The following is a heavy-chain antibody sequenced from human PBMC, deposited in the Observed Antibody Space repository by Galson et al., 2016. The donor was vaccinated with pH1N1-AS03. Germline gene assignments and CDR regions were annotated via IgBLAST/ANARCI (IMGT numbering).Heavy chain of an antibody. Sequence: SLRLSCAASGFTFSSYSMYWVRQAPGKGLEWVAVIWFDGNDKYYADSVKGRFTISRDNSKNTLYLQMNSLRAEDTAVYYCAKMEGSNNSYYFDYWGQGTPVTVSS. CDR1: GFTFSSYS. CDR3: AKMEGSNNSYYFDY. J-gene: IGHJ4*02. V-gene: IGHV3-33*08. D-gene: IGHD1-20*01. CDR2: IWFDGNDK.